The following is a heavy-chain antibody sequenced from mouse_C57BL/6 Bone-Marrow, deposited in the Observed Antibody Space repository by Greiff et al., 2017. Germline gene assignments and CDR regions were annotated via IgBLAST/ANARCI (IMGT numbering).Heavy chain of an antibody. CDR1: GYTFTSYW. D-gene: IGHD2-3*01. J-gene: IGHJ2*01. Sequence: VQLQQPGAELVKPGASVKLSCKASGYTFTSYWMQWVNQRPGQGLEWIGEIDPSDSYTNYNQKFKGKATLTVDTSSSTADMQLSSLTSEDSAVYYCARGGYYYFDYWGQGTTLTVSS. V-gene: IGHV1-50*01. CDR2: IDPSDSYT. CDR3: ARGGYYYFDY.